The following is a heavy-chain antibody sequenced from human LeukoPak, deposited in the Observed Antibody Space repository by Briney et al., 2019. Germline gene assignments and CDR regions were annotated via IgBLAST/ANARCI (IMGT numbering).Heavy chain of an antibody. CDR3: ANHFYYDILSGIVDDAFDI. CDR1: EFSVGSNY. CDR2: IYSGGST. D-gene: IGHD3-9*01. J-gene: IGHJ3*02. V-gene: IGHV3-53*01. Sequence: GRSLRRSCAAAEFSVGSNYMTWVRQAPGKGLEWVSLIYSGGSTYYADSVKGRFTISRDNSKNTLYLQMNSLRAEDTAVYYCANHFYYDILSGIVDDAFDIWGQGTMVTVSS.